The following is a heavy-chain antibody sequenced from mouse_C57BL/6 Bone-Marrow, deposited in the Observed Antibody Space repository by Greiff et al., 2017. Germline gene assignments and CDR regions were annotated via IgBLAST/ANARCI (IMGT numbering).Heavy chain of an antibody. J-gene: IGHJ4*01. CDR3: ARGYYAMDY. Sequence: EVKLMESGGGLVQPGGSLKLSCAASGFTFSDYGMAWVRQAPRKGPEWVAFISNLAYSIYYADTVTGRFTISRENAKNTLYLEMSSLRSEDTAMYYCARGYYAMDYWGQGTSVTVSS. CDR2: ISNLAYSI. V-gene: IGHV5-15*01. CDR1: GFTFSDYG.